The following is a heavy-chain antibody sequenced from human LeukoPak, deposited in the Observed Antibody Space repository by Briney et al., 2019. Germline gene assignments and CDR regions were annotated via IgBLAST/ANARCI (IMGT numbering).Heavy chain of an antibody. V-gene: IGHV4-61*02. Sequence: SQTLSLTCTVSGDSISSGSYYWSWIRQPAGKGLEWIGRIYTSGSINYNPSLKSRVTISVDTSKNQFSLKLSSVTAADTAVYYCARGNWELPDAFDIWGQGTMVTVSS. CDR3: ARGNWELPDAFDI. CDR2: IYTSGSI. D-gene: IGHD1-26*01. J-gene: IGHJ3*02. CDR1: GDSISSGSYY.